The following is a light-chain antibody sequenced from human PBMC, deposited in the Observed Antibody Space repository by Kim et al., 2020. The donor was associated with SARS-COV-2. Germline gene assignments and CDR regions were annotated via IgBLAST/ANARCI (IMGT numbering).Light chain of an antibody. J-gene: IGKJ1*01. CDR1: QSVSSD. CDR2: DAS. V-gene: IGKV3-11*01. Sequence: SPGERATLSCRASQSVSSDLAWYQQKPGQAPRLLIYDASNRATGIPARFSGSGSGTDFTLTISSLEPEDFAVYYCQQRSNWPPWTFGQGTKVDIK. CDR3: QQRSNWPPWT.